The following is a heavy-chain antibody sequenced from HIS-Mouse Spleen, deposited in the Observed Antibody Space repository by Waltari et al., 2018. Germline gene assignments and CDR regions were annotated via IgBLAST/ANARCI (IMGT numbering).Heavy chain of an antibody. CDR1: GYTFTSYY. CDR2: INPSGGST. D-gene: IGHD1-26*01. J-gene: IGHJ4*02. CDR3: ARVGGGQWELLGAALDY. V-gene: IGHV1-46*03. Sequence: QVQLVQSGAEVKKPGASVKVSCKASGYTFTSYYMHWVRQAPGQGLEWMGIINPSGGSTSYAQKFQGRVTLTRDTSTSTVYMELSSLRSEDTAVYYCARVGGGQWELLGAALDYWGQGTLVTVSS.